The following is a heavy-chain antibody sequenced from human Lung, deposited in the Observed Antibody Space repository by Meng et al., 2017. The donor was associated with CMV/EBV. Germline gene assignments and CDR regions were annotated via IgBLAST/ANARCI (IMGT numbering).Heavy chain of an antibody. Sequence: SCTVSGGSVSSGSHYWSWIRQPPGKGLEWIGYIYYSGSTNYNPSLKSRVTISVDTSKNQFSLKLSSVTAADTAVYYCARGSGFLELPQNWAQGTXVTVSS. D-gene: IGHD3-3*01. CDR1: GGSVSSGSHY. CDR3: ARGSGFLELPQN. J-gene: IGHJ4*02. CDR2: IYYSGST. V-gene: IGHV4-61*01.